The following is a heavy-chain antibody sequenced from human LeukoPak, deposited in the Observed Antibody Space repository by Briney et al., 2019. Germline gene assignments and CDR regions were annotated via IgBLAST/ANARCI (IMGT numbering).Heavy chain of an antibody. V-gene: IGHV4-34*01. CDR3: ASHITAIGDY. CDR1: GGSFSGYY. CDR2: INHSGST. D-gene: IGHD5-18*01. J-gene: IGHJ4*02. Sequence: KSSETLSLTCAVYGGSFSGYYWSWIRQPPGKGLEWIGEINHSGSTNYNPSLKSRVTISVDTSKNQFSLKLSSVTAADTAVYYCASHITAIGDYWGQGTLVTVSS.